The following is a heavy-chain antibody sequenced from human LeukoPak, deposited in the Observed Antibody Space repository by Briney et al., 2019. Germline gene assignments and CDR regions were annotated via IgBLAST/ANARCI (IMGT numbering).Heavy chain of an antibody. V-gene: IGHV5-51*01. J-gene: IGHJ1*01. D-gene: IGHD6-19*01. CDR3: ARGGDSSGWSFGFEYFQH. CDR2: IYPGDSDT. Sequence: GESLKISCKGSGYSFTSYWIGWVRQMPGKGLEWMGIIYPGDSDTRYSPSFQGQVTISADKSISTAYLQWSSLKASDTAMYYCARGGDSSGWSFGFEYFQHWGQGTLVTVSS. CDR1: GYSFTSYW.